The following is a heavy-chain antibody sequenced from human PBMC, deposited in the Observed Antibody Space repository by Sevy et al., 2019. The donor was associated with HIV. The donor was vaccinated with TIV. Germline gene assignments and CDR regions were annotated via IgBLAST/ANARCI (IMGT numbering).Heavy chain of an antibody. Sequence: GESLKISCVGSGFSFSDHQMHWVRQAPGKGLEWMAVISYDGRNTKYKADSVKGRFTISRDNSKNTLYLQMNSLRAEDTAIYYCARDRGEILSSAFDYWGQGTLVTVSS. CDR2: ISYDGRNTK. V-gene: IGHV3-30*03. J-gene: IGHJ4*02. CDR1: GFSFSDHQ. CDR3: ARDRGEILSSAFDY. D-gene: IGHD3-16*01.